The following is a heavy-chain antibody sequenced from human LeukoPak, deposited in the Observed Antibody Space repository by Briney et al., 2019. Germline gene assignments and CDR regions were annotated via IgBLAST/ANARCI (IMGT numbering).Heavy chain of an antibody. J-gene: IGHJ6*02. CDR3: ALGTINKDFYFGMDV. Sequence: GGSLRLSCAASGFTFSDYYMTWLRQAPGKGLEWLSYFSNSGSTVFYADSVKGRFTVSRDNAKRSLYLQIESLRDDDTAVYHCALGTINKDFYFGMDVWGQGTTVTVSS. V-gene: IGHV3-11*01. CDR1: GFTFSDYY. CDR2: FSNSGSTV. D-gene: IGHD2-8*01.